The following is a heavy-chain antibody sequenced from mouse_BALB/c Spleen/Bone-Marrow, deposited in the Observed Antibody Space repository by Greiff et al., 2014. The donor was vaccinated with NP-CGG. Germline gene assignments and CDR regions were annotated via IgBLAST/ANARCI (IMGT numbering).Heavy chain of an antibody. CDR3: AGPRFDY. V-gene: IGHV1-7*01. Sequence: VQLQQSGAELVKPGASVKMSCKASGYTFTSYWMHWIKQRPGQGLEWIGYITPSTGYIEYNQKFKDKATLTADKSSSTAYMQLSSLTSEDAAGGYCAGPRFDYWGQGTLVTVSA. CDR2: ITPSTGYI. J-gene: IGHJ3*01. CDR1: GYTFTSYW.